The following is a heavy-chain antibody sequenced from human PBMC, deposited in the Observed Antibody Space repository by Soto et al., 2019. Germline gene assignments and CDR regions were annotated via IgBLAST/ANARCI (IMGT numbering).Heavy chain of an antibody. D-gene: IGHD5-12*01. CDR1: GGSISRSTYY. J-gene: IGHJ4*02. CDR2: MYYGGSI. V-gene: IGHV4-39*01. Sequence: SETLSLTCTVSGGSISRSTYYWAWIRQPPGKGLEWIGSMYYGGSIYYNPSLKSRVTISADTSKNQFSLKLNSVTAADTAVYYCARGEMATYFDYWGQGTLVTVSS. CDR3: ARGEMATYFDY.